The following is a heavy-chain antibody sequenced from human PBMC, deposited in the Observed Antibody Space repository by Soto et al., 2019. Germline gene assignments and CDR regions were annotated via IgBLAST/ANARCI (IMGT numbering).Heavy chain of an antibody. D-gene: IGHD2-8*01. V-gene: IGHV3-23*01. CDR3: ARASAVSAYYYYGMDV. Sequence: EVQLLDSGGALVQPGGSLRLSCTGSGFTFSSYVINWARQATGKGLEWVSGISGSAGSTYYADSVKGRFTISRDNSKNTGNVQLNSLRDEATAVYYCARASAVSAYYYYGMDVWGQGTTVAVSS. CDR1: GFTFSSYV. CDR2: ISGSAGST. J-gene: IGHJ6*02.